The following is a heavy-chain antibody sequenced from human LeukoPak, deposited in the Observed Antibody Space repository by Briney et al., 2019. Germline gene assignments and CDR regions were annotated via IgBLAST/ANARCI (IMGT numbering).Heavy chain of an antibody. CDR2: ISYDGSNK. J-gene: IGHJ6*03. CDR3: ARGPLSGSPVYYYYYMDV. D-gene: IGHD1-26*01. CDR1: GFTFSSYA. Sequence: GGSLRLSCAASGFTFSSYAMHWVRQAPGKGLEWVAVISYDGSNKYYADSVKGRFTISRDNSKNTLYLQMNSLRAEDTAVYYCARGPLSGSPVYYYYYMDVWGKGTTDTVSS. V-gene: IGHV3-30*01.